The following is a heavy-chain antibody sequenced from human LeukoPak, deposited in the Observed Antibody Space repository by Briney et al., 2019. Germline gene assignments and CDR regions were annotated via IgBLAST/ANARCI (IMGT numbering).Heavy chain of an antibody. J-gene: IGHJ4*02. Sequence: GGSLRLSCAASGFSFSSYWMNWVRQAPGKGLVWVAHINTDGRTTTYADSVKGRFTVVRDNAKNTLYLEMNRLRAEDTAVYYCARDNTYMFDYWGQGTQVTVSS. CDR3: ARDNTYMFDY. V-gene: IGHV3-74*01. D-gene: IGHD2-2*02. CDR2: INTDGRTT. CDR1: GFSFSSYW.